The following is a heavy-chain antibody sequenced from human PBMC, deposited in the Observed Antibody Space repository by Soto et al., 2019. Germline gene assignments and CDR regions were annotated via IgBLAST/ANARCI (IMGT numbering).Heavy chain of an antibody. CDR3: ARGPRSKYVWGSYRAADYFDY. CDR1: GGSISGCGYS. Sequence: SETLSLTCAVSGGSISGCGYSWIWIRQPPWKGVDWIGYIYHSGSTYYNPSLKSRVTISVDRSKNQFSLKLSSVTAADTAVYYCARGPRSKYVWGSYRAADYFDYWGQGTLVTVSS. D-gene: IGHD3-16*02. V-gene: IGHV4-30-2*01. J-gene: IGHJ4*02. CDR2: IYHSGST.